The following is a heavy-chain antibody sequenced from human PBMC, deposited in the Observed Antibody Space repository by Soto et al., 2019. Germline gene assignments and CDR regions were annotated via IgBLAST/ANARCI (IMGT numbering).Heavy chain of an antibody. Sequence: SFTFSCKTSGYCFTTSGITWMRQAPGQGLEWMGWISTYNGNTNYAQKLQDRVTLTTDTSKSTAYMELRSLRSDDTAIYYCARRLYGDYDYWGQGTLVTVYS. V-gene: IGHV1-18*01. CDR1: GYCFTTSG. J-gene: IGHJ4*02. CDR3: ARRLYGDYDY. CDR2: ISTYNGNT. D-gene: IGHD4-17*01.